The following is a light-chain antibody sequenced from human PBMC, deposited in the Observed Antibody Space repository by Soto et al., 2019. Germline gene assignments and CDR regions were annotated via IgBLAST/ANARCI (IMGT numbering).Light chain of an antibody. CDR1: QSVSSD. J-gene: IGKJ4*01. V-gene: IGKV3-15*01. Sequence: EIVMTQSPATLSVSPGERATLSCRASQSVSSDLAWYEQKPGQAPTLLIYGASTRATGIPARFSGSGSGTEFTLTISSLQSEDFAVYYCQQYNNGPLTFGGGTKVEIK. CDR2: GAS. CDR3: QQYNNGPLT.